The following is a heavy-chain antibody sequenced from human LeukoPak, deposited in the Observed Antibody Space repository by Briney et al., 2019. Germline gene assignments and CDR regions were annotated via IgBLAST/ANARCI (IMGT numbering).Heavy chain of an antibody. Sequence: GESLKISCKGSGYSFTSYWIGWVRQMPGKGLEWMGTIYPGDSDTRYSPSFQGQVTISADKSISTAYLQWSSLKASDTAMYYCARPYYYDSSGYDSPPYYFDYWGQGTLVTVSS. V-gene: IGHV5-51*01. CDR2: IYPGDSDT. CDR1: GYSFTSYW. CDR3: ARPYYYDSSGYDSPPYYFDY. J-gene: IGHJ4*02. D-gene: IGHD3-22*01.